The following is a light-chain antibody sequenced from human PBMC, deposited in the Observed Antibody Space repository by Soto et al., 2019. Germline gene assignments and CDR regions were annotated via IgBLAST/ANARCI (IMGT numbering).Light chain of an antibody. V-gene: IGLV1-40*01. CDR1: SSNIGAGYD. CDR3: QSYDSSLSGYV. Sequence: QSVLTQPPSVSGAPGQRVTISCTGSSSNIGAGYDVSWYQQLPGTAPKFLIYGNTDRPSGVPDRFSGSKSGTSASLAITGLQAGDEADYYCQSYDSSLSGYVFGTGTKLTVL. CDR2: GNT. J-gene: IGLJ1*01.